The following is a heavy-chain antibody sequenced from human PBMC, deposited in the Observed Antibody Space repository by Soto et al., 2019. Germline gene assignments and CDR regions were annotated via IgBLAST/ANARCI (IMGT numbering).Heavy chain of an antibody. CDR1: GFTFSSYA. J-gene: IGHJ4*02. D-gene: IGHD2-2*01. CDR2: ISGSGGGS. Sequence: GGSLRLSCAASGFTFSSYAMSWVRQAPGKGLEWVSSISGSGGGSYYADSVKGRFTISRDNSRNTLYLQMNSLRAEDTAVYYCARRTVPAAIREYDYWGQGNLVTVSS. CDR3: ARRTVPAAIREYDY. V-gene: IGHV3-23*01.